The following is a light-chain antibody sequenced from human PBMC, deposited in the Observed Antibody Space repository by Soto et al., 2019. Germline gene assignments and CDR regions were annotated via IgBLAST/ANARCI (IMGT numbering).Light chain of an antibody. Sequence: DIKMTQSPSTLSASVGDRVTITCRASQSIRYWLAWYQHKPGKAPKLLIYDASTLESGVPTRFSGSGSGTEFTLTISSLHPDDFATYYCQQYNILSTFGQGTKVDIK. CDR2: DAS. CDR3: QQYNILST. J-gene: IGKJ1*01. V-gene: IGKV1-5*01. CDR1: QSIRYW.